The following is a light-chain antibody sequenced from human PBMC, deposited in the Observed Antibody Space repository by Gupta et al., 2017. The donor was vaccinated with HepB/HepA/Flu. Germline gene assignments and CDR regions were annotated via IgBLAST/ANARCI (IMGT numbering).Light chain of an antibody. J-gene: IGKJ5*01. CDR1: QDINSH. Sequence: DIQLTQSPSFLSASVGDRVTITCRASQDINSHLIWYQQKPGKAPKLLIYTASTVKSGVPSRFSGSGSGTEFTLTVSSRQPEDFATYYCQQVNSSPITFGQRTHLDIK. CDR3: QQVNSSPIT. CDR2: TAS. V-gene: IGKV1-9*01.